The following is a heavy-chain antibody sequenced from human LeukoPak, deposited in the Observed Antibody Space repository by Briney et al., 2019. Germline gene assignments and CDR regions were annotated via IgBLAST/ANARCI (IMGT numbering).Heavy chain of an antibody. Sequence: GGSLRLSCAASEFSVGSNYMTWVRQAPGKGLEWVSAISGSGGSTYYADSVKGRFTISRDNSKNTLYLQMNSLRAEDTAVYYCAKDRSPGTKGSNWFDPWGQGTLVTVSS. CDR3: AKDRSPGTKGSNWFDP. V-gene: IGHV3-23*01. CDR2: ISGSGGST. D-gene: IGHD1-1*01. CDR1: EFSVGSNY. J-gene: IGHJ5*02.